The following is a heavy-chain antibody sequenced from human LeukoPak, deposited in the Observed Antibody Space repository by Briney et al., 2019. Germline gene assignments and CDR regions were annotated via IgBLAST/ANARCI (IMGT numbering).Heavy chain of an antibody. Sequence: ASVKVSCKASGYTFSSYDINWVRQATGQGLEWMGWMNRNSGNTGYAQKFQDRVTMTRNTSISTAYMELSSLTSEDTAVYYCARYPIQGGSPFDYWGQGTLVTVSS. CDR3: ARYPIQGGSPFDY. J-gene: IGHJ4*02. D-gene: IGHD1-26*01. V-gene: IGHV1-8*01. CDR1: GYTFSSYD. CDR2: MNRNSGNT.